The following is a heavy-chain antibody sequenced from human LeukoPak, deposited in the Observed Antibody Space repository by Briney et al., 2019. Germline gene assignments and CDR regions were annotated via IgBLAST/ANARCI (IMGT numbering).Heavy chain of an antibody. V-gene: IGHV4-4*07. D-gene: IGHD5-12*01. CDR3: ARVRRDIVATIPPYFDY. J-gene: IGHJ4*02. CDR1: GGSISSYY. Sequence: SETLSLTCTVSGGSISSYYWSWIRQPAGKGLEWIGRIYTSGSTNYNPSLKSRVTMSVDTSKNQFSLKLSSVPAADTAMYYCARVRRDIVATIPPYFDYWGQGTLVTVSS. CDR2: IYTSGST.